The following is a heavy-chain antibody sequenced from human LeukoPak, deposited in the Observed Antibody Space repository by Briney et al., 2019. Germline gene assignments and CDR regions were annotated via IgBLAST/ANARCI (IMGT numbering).Heavy chain of an antibody. Sequence: PGGSLRLSCAASGFTFSSYAMSWVRQAPGKGLEWVSAISGSGGSTYYADSVKGWFTISRDNSKNTLYLQMNSLRAEDTAVYYCAKVPHPLGYFDYWGQGTLVTVSS. CDR1: GFTFSSYA. CDR3: AKVPHPLGYFDY. V-gene: IGHV3-23*01. CDR2: ISGSGGST. D-gene: IGHD3-3*01. J-gene: IGHJ4*02.